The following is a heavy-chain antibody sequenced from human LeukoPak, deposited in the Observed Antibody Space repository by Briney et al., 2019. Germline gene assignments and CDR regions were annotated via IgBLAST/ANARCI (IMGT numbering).Heavy chain of an antibody. Sequence: GGSLRLSCAASGFSLSNYWMNWVRQAPGKGLEWVANIKQDGSEKDYVDSVKGRFSISRDNAKNSLILQMNSLRDEDTTVYYCARGVWAPFDSWGQGTLVSVSS. J-gene: IGHJ4*02. CDR2: IKQDGSEK. CDR1: GFSLSNYW. V-gene: IGHV3-7*01. CDR3: ARGVWAPFDS. D-gene: IGHD7-27*01.